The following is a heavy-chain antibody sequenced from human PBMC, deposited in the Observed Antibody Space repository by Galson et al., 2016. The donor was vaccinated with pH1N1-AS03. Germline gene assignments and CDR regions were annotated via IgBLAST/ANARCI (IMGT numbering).Heavy chain of an antibody. J-gene: IGHJ4*02. D-gene: IGHD3-3*01. V-gene: IGHV4/OR15-8*01. CDR1: GGSITSSNW. CDR3: ARTAYWSGHEDY. CDR2: VYHSGTT. Sequence: SETLSLTCDVSGGSITSSNWWNWVRQPPGQGLEWIGEVYHSGTTNYNSSLKSRVTMSVNKSKNQFSLKVTSVTAADTAFYYCARTAYWSGHEDYWGQGVLVTVSS.